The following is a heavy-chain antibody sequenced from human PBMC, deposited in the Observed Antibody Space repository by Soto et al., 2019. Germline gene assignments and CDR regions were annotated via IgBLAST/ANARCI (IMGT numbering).Heavy chain of an antibody. Sequence: SETLSLTCTVSGGSITSSNYYWSWIRQSPGEGLEWIGHIYPSGTAYYNPSLMSRVSMSIDTSKNQFSLNLNSVTVADTAVYFCARELRGYSYGPGEVYWGRGTLVTVSS. CDR1: GGSITSSNYY. CDR3: ARELRGYSYGPGEVY. J-gene: IGHJ4*02. CDR2: IYPSGTA. V-gene: IGHV4-30-4*01. D-gene: IGHD5-18*01.